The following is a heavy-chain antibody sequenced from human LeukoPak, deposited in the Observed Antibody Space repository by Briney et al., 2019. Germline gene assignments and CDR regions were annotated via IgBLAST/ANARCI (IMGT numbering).Heavy chain of an antibody. CDR3: ARDWSGNVAIDY. V-gene: IGHV6-1*01. D-gene: IGHD3-10*01. J-gene: IGHJ4*02. CDR1: GDSVSSNSGA. Sequence: SQTLSLTCAISGDSVSSNSGAWNWIRLSPSRGLEWLGRIYYRSKWKKDYAVSVGSRITINPDTSKNQFSLQLSSVTPEDTAVYYCARDWSGNVAIDYWGQGTLVTVSS. CDR2: IYYRSKWKK.